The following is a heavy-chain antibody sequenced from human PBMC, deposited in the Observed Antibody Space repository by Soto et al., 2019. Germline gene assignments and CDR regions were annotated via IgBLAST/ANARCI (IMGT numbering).Heavy chain of an antibody. J-gene: IGHJ3*02. CDR2: ISAYNGNT. CDR3: ARRPLRYFDWLFPEDAFDI. D-gene: IGHD3-9*01. Sequence: GASVKVSCKASGYTFTSYGISWVRQAPGQGLEWMGWISAYNGNTNYAQKLQGRVTMTTGTSTSTAYMELRSLRSDDTAVYYCARRPLRYFDWLFPEDAFDIWGQGTMVTV. V-gene: IGHV1-18*01. CDR1: GYTFTSYG.